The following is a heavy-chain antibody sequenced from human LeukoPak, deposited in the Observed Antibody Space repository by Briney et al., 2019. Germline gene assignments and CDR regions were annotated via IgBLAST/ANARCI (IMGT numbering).Heavy chain of an antibody. CDR1: GFTFSSYS. Sequence: GGSLRLSCAASGFTFSSYSMNWVRQAPGEGLEWVSSISGSTTNIHYVDSVKGRFTISRDNGKNSLYLQMNSLRAEDTAVYYCARDVGDYGYYFDTWGQGTLVTVSS. J-gene: IGHJ4*02. CDR2: ISGSTTNI. CDR3: ARDVGDYGYYFDT. V-gene: IGHV3-21*01. D-gene: IGHD4-17*01.